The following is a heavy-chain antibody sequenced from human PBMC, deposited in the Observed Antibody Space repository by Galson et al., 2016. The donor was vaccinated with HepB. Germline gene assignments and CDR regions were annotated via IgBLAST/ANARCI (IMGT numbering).Heavy chain of an antibody. Sequence: SLRLSCAVSGLTFRSYSMNWVRQAPGKGLEWVSFITSSSSYIYYADSVKGRFTISRDNSKNSLYLQMNSLRAEDTAVYYCARRTQLLPAPFHLYYYGMDVWGQGTTVTVSS. CDR1: GLTFRSYS. V-gene: IGHV3-21*01. CDR3: ARRTQLLPAPFHLYYYGMDV. J-gene: IGHJ6*02. CDR2: ITSSSSYI. D-gene: IGHD1-26*01.